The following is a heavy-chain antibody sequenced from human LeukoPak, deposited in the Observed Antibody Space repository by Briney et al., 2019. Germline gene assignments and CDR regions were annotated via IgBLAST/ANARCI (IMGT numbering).Heavy chain of an antibody. Sequence: GGSLRLSCAASGFTFSSYGMHWVRQAPGKGLEWVAFIRYDGSNKYYADSVKGRFTISRDNSKNTLYLQMNSLRAEDTAVYYCARGAADIVANIDSWGQGTLVTVSS. D-gene: IGHD5-12*01. CDR2: IRYDGSNK. V-gene: IGHV3-30*02. CDR1: GFTFSSYG. J-gene: IGHJ4*02. CDR3: ARGAADIVANIDS.